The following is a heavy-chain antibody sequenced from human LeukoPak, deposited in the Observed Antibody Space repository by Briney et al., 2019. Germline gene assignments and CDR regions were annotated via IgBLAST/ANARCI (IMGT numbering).Heavy chain of an antibody. CDR3: AIFDY. J-gene: IGHJ4*02. V-gene: IGHV3-21*01. CDR1: GFTFGSYS. CDR2: ISSSSSYT. Sequence: GGSLRLSCAASGFTFGSYSMNWVRQAPGKGLEWVSSISSSSSYTYYADSVKGRFTISRDNAKNPLYLQMNSLRGEDTAVYYCAIFDYWGQGTLVTVSS.